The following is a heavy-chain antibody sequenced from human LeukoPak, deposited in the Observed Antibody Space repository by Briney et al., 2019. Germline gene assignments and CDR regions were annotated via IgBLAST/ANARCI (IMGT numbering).Heavy chain of an antibody. CDR1: GFTYTCYD. CDR2: ISGGGGNT. D-gene: IGHD3-10*01. CDR3: AKKERFGELFD. Sequence: GGSLRLFCAASGFTYTCYDMLWLRQAPGKGLEGVSTISGGGGNTYYADSVKGRFTISRDNTKNTLYLQMNSLRAEDTALYYCAKKERFGELFDWGQGTLVTVSS. J-gene: IGHJ4*02. V-gene: IGHV3-23*01.